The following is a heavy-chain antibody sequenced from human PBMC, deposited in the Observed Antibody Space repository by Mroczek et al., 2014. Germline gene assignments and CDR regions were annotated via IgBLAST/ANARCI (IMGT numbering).Heavy chain of an antibody. V-gene: IGHV4-59*01. Sequence: QVQLQESGPGLVKPSETLSLTCTVSGGSISSYYWSWIRQPPGKGLEWIGYIYYSGSTNYNPSLKSRVTTSVDTSKNQFSLKLSSVTAADTAVYYCARGLRELWFGARGGLDYWGQGTLVTVSS. CDR2: IYYSGST. J-gene: IGHJ4*02. D-gene: IGHD3-10*01. CDR3: ARGLRELWFGARGGLDY. CDR1: GGSISSYY.